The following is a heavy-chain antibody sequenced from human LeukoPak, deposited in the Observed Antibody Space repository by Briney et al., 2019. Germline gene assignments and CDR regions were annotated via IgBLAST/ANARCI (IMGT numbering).Heavy chain of an antibody. CDR2: INHSGST. Sequence: PSETLSLTCAVYGGSFSGYYWSWIRQPPGKGLEWIGEINHSGSTNYNPTLKSRVTISVDTSKNQFSLKLSSVTAADTAVYYCARGSRYCGGGSCYKGYYMDVWGKGTTVTVSS. V-gene: IGHV4-34*01. CDR3: ARGSRYCGGGSCYKGYYMDV. CDR1: GGSFSGYY. D-gene: IGHD2-15*01. J-gene: IGHJ6*03.